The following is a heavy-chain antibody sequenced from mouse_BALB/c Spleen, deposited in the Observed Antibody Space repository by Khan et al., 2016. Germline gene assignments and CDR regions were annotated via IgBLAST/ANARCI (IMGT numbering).Heavy chain of an antibody. CDR3: ASTFWYFDV. V-gene: IGHV4-1*02. J-gene: IGHJ1*01. CDR2: INPDSSTI. CDR1: GFAFSRYW. Sequence: EVKLLESGGGLVQPGGSLKLSCAASGFAFSRYWMSWVRQAPGKGLEWIGEINPDSSTINYTPSLKDKFIISRDNAKNTLYLQMSKVGSEDTARYECASTFWYFDVWGAGTTVTVSS.